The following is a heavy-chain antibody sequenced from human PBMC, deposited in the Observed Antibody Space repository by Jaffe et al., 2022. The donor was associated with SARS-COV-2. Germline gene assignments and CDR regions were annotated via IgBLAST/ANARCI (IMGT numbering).Heavy chain of an antibody. D-gene: IGHD2-2*01. CDR1: GGSISSYY. CDR3: ASAVKGASQPFDY. Sequence: QVQLQESGPGLVKPSETLSLTCTVSGGSISSYYWSWIRQPPGKGLEWIGYIYYSGSTNYNPSLKSRVTISVDTSKNQFSLKLSSVTAADTAVYYCASAVKGASQPFDYWGQGTLVTVSS. J-gene: IGHJ4*02. V-gene: IGHV4-59*01. CDR2: IYYSGST.